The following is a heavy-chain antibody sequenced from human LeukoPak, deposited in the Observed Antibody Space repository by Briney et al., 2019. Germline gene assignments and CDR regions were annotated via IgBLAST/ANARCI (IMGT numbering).Heavy chain of an antibody. D-gene: IGHD2-8*01. Sequence: ASVKVSCKVSGYTLTELSMHWVRQAPGKGLEWMGGFDPEDGETIYAQKFQGRVTMTEDTSTDTAYMELSSLRSEDTAVYYCAIGYCTNGVCYRSNGYYSYGMDVWGQGTTVTVSS. CDR3: AIGYCTNGVCYRSNGYYSYGMDV. V-gene: IGHV1-24*01. CDR1: GYTLTELS. J-gene: IGHJ6*02. CDR2: FDPEDGET.